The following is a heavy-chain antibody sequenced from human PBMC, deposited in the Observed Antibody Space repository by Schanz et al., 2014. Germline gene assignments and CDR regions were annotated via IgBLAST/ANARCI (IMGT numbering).Heavy chain of an antibody. CDR1: GFIFSNYG. J-gene: IGHJ4*02. CDR2: IWSDGSGK. Sequence: QVQLVESGGGVVQPGGSLRLSCAASGFIFSNYGMHWVRQAPGKGLEWVAVIWSDGSGKYYADSVKGRFTISRDRFQNTLYRRMSSLRAEDTAVYYCARPRFDYGEVDYWGQGTLVTVSS. D-gene: IGHD4-17*01. CDR3: ARPRFDYGEVDY. V-gene: IGHV3-33*01.